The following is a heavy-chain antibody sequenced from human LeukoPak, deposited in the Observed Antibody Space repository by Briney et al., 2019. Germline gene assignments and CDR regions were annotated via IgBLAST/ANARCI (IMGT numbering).Heavy chain of an antibody. J-gene: IGHJ4*02. D-gene: IGHD4-17*01. CDR3: ARDLYGDYTPLDY. Sequence: GGSLRLSCAASGFTFSSSWMHWVRQVPGKGLAWVSRIDSDGSNTIYADSVKGRFTISRDNSKNTLYLQMNSLRAEDTAVYYCARDLYGDYTPLDYWGQGTLVTVSS. V-gene: IGHV3-74*01. CDR1: GFTFSSSW. CDR2: IDSDGSNT.